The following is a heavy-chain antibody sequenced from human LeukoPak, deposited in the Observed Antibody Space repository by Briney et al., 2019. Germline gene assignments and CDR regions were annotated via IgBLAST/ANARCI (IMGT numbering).Heavy chain of an antibody. D-gene: IGHD2-2*01. CDR1: GGSISSSSYY. V-gene: IGHV4-39*01. CDR3: ARLRVVVPAAIYYFDY. CDR2: IYYSGST. J-gene: IGHJ4*02. Sequence: SETLSLTCTVSGGSISSSSYYWGWIRQPPGKGLEWIGSIYYSGSTYYNPSLKSRVTISVDTSKNQFSLELSSVTAADTAVYYCARLRVVVPAAIYYFDYWGQGTLVTVSS.